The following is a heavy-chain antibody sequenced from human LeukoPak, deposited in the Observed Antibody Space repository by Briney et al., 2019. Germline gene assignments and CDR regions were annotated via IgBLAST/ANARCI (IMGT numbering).Heavy chain of an antibody. CDR3: ATSPKVTYFDY. J-gene: IGHJ4*02. CDR1: GGSISSFY. Sequence: SETLSLTCTVSGGSISSFYWSWIRQPPGKGLEWIGYIHTSGNTSYNPSLKSRVTISVDSSKKQFSLKLGSVTAADTAVYYCATSPKVTYFDYWGQGTLVTVSS. V-gene: IGHV4-4*09. CDR2: IHTSGNT.